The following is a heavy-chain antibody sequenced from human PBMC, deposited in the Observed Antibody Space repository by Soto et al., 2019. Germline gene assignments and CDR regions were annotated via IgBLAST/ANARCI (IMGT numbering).Heavy chain of an antibody. CDR1: GYSFTSYW. J-gene: IGHJ4*02. D-gene: IGHD3-22*01. CDR2: IYPGDSDT. Sequence: GESLKISCKGSGYSFTSYWIGWVRQMPGKGLEWMGIIYPGDSDTRYSPSFQGQVTISADKSISPAYLQWSSLKASDTAMYYCARLGRGYYDSSGYYPFDYWGQGTLVTVSS. V-gene: IGHV5-51*01. CDR3: ARLGRGYYDSSGYYPFDY.